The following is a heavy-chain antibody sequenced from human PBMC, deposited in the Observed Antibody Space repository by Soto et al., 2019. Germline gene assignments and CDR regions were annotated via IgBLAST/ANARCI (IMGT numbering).Heavy chain of an antibody. J-gene: IGHJ4*02. CDR3: ATMGTPATGLYYFDY. CDR1: GGSISSGGYY. Sequence: SETLSLTCNVSGGSISSGGYYWTWIRQHPGKGLEWIGNIHHSGSTFYNPSLKSRVSISVDTSKNQFSLNLSFVTAADTAVYYCATMGTPATGLYYFDYWGQGTLVTVS. CDR2: IHHSGST. D-gene: IGHD1-7*01. V-gene: IGHV4-31*03.